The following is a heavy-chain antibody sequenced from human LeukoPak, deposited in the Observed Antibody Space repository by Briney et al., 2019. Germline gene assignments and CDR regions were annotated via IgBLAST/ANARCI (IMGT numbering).Heavy chain of an antibody. CDR3: ARGQWFRAF. CDR1: SGSISSGGYY. Sequence: PSETLSLTCTVTSGSISSGGYYWSWIRQHPGKGLEWIGEIHYSGSATYSPSLKSRVTISVDTSKNQFSLKMNSVTAADTAVYYCARGQWFRAFWSRGTPVTVSS. CDR2: IHYSGSA. D-gene: IGHD3-10*01. V-gene: IGHV4-31*03. J-gene: IGHJ4*02.